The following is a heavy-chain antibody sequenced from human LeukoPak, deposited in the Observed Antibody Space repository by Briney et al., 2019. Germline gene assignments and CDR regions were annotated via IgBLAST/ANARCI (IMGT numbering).Heavy chain of an antibody. CDR2: IYYSGST. CDR1: GGSISSSSYY. D-gene: IGHD3-22*01. CDR3: ARDSSGYHELN. J-gene: IGHJ4*02. V-gene: IGHV4-39*07. Sequence: PSETLSLTCTVSGGSISSSSYYWGWIRQPPGKGLEWIGSIYYSGSTYYNPSLKSRVTISVDTSKNQFSLKLSSVTAADTAVYYCARDSSGYHELNWGQGTLVTVSS.